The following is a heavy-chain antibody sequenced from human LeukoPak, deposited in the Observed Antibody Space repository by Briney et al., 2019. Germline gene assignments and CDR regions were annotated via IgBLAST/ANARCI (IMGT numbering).Heavy chain of an antibody. J-gene: IGHJ1*01. CDR2: IYYSGST. D-gene: IGHD1-26*01. Sequence: SETLSLTCTVSGGSISSSSYYWGWIHQPPGKGLEWIGSIYYSGSTYYNPSLKSRVTISVDTSKNQFSLKLSSVTAADTAVYYCASSWASSGSSLGHWGQGTLVTVSS. V-gene: IGHV4-39*01. CDR3: ASSWASSGSSLGH. CDR1: GGSISSSSYY.